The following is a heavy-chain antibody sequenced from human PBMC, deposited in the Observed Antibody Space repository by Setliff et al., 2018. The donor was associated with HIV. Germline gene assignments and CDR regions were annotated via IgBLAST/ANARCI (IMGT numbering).Heavy chain of an antibody. J-gene: IGHJ4*02. D-gene: IGHD7-27*01. CDR3: AKGPRGLGLTYYFDY. V-gene: IGHV4-34*01. CDR2: INHSGIT. CDR1: GGSFSGSY. Sequence: PSETLSLTCLRRVYGGSFSGSYWSWIRQAPGKGLEWIGEINHSGITHYNPSLETRVTMFADTSKNQFSLRLSPVTVADTAIYYCAKGPRGLGLTYYFDYWAQGSQVTVSS.